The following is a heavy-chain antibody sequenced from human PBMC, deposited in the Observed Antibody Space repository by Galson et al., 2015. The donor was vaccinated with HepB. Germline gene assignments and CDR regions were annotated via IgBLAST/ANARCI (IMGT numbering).Heavy chain of an antibody. J-gene: IGHJ5*02. CDR1: GFTFSTYS. V-gene: IGHV3-21*01. CDR3: ARDSCSSTSCDWFDP. CDR2: ISSSSSYI. Sequence: SLRLSCAVSGFTFSTYSMNWVRQAPGKGLEWVSSISSSSSYIYYADSVKGRFTISRDNAKNSLYLQMNSLRAEDTAVYYCARDSCSSTSCDWFDPWGQGTLVTVSS. D-gene: IGHD2-2*01.